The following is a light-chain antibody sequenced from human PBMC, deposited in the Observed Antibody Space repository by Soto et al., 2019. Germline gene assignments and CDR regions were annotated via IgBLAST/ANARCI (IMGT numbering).Light chain of an antibody. CDR3: QHLNNYPPFT. Sequence: IPLTQSPSSLSASVGDRVSITCRASQAIKTYLAWYQQKQGKAPKLLISGTFTLQSGVPSRFNGSGSGTDFTLTISRQQPEDFATYYCQHLNNYPPFTFGPGTKVDLE. CDR2: GTF. J-gene: IGKJ3*01. V-gene: IGKV1-9*01. CDR1: QAIKTY.